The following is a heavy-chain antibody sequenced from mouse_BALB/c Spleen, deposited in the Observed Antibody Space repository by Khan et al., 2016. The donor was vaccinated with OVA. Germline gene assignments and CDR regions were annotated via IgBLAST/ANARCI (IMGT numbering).Heavy chain of an antibody. D-gene: IGHD1-1*01. Sequence: VQLQESGPGLVAPSQSLSITCTVSGFSLTNYGVHWVHQPPREGLEWLGVIWAGGSTNYNSALMSRLSISKDNSKSQVFLKMNSLQTNDTAMYYCARPYYGSAWFAYWGKGTLVTVSA. J-gene: IGHJ3*01. CDR2: IWAGGST. CDR3: ARPYYGSAWFAY. CDR1: GFSLTNYG. V-gene: IGHV2-9*02.